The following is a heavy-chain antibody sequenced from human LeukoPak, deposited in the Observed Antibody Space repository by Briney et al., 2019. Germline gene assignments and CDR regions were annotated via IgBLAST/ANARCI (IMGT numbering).Heavy chain of an antibody. Sequence: GGSLRLSCAASGFTFSSYEMNWVRQAPGKGLQWVSAISGSGGSTYYADSVEGRFTISRDNSKNTLYLQINGLRAGDTAVYYCAKDHLPGIVVADRDYWGQGTLVTVSS. V-gene: IGHV3-23*01. D-gene: IGHD6-19*01. J-gene: IGHJ4*02. CDR2: ISGSGGST. CDR1: GFTFSSYE. CDR3: AKDHLPGIVVADRDY.